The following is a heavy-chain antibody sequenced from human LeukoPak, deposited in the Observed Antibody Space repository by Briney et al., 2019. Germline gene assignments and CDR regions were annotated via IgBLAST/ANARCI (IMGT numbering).Heavy chain of an antibody. D-gene: IGHD5-18*01. J-gene: IGHJ4*02. CDR2: ISGSGGST. CDR1: GFTFSSYA. V-gene: IGHV3-23*01. Sequence: GGSLRLSCAASGFTFSSYAMSWVRQAPGKGLEWVSAISGSGGSTYYADSVKGRFTISRDNSKNTLYLQMNSLRAEDTAVYYCAKLGGQLWLRYLDYWGQGTLVTVSS. CDR3: AKLGGQLWLRYLDY.